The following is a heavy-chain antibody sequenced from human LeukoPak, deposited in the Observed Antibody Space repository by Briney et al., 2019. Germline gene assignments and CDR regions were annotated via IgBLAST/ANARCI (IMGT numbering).Heavy chain of an antibody. CDR2: IYYSGST. D-gene: IGHD3-10*01. CDR1: GGSISSSSYY. Sequence: PSETLSLTCTVSGGSISSSSYYWGWIRQPPGKGLEWIGSIYYSGSTYYNPSLKSRVTISVDTSKNQFSLKLSSVTAADTAVYYCARSITMVRGVRGRDYFDYWGQGTLVTVSS. CDR3: ARSITMVRGVRGRDYFDY. J-gene: IGHJ4*02. V-gene: IGHV4-39*07.